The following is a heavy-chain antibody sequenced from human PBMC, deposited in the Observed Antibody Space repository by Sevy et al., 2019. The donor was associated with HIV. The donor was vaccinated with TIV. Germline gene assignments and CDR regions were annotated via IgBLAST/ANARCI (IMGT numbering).Heavy chain of an antibody. D-gene: IGHD3-22*01. CDR1: GFTFSSYA. CDR2: IFGNGGVT. Sequence: GGSLRLSCAASGFTFSSYAMNWVRQAPGKGLEWVSTIFGNGGVTYYAESVKGRFTISRDSSKKTLYLQMNSLRAEDTAVYYCAGGRYGSSGFFDAFDIWGQGTMVTVSS. V-gene: IGHV3-23*01. J-gene: IGHJ3*02. CDR3: AGGRYGSSGFFDAFDI.